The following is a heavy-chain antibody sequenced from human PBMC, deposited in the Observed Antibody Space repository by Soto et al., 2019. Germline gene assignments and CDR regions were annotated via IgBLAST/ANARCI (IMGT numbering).Heavy chain of an antibody. CDR3: ARASQYYFDSSGSLTGPYFAFDV. J-gene: IGHJ3*01. D-gene: IGHD3-22*01. Sequence: QLQLQESGSGLVKPSQTLSLTCAVSGDSISSGGSSWNWIRQPPGRGWEWIGYIYDSGGSYYNRALRYRFTISVDRPRNQLCLRLSSVTAADTAVYDCARASQYYFDSSGSLTGPYFAFDVWGQGSVFTVSS. CDR1: GDSISSGGSS. V-gene: IGHV4-30-2*01. CDR2: IYDSGGS.